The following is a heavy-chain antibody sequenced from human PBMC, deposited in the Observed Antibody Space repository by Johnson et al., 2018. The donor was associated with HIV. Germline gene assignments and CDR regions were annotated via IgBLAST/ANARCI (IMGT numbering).Heavy chain of an antibody. CDR1: GFTVSSNY. D-gene: IGHD1-26*01. V-gene: IGHV3-66*03. CDR3: ARVRERWELLLSDGSDI. Sequence: VQLVESGGGLIQPGGSLRLSCAASGFTVSSNYMSWVRQAPGNGLEWVSVIYSGGSTYYADSVKGRFTISRDNSKNTLYLQMNSLRAEETALYYCARVRERWELLLSDGSDIWGQGTMVTLSS. CDR2: IYSGGST. J-gene: IGHJ3*02.